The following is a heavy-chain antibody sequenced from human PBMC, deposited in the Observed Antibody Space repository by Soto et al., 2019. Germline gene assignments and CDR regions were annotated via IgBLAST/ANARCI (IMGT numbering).Heavy chain of an antibody. Sequence: EVQLLESGGGLVQPGGSLRLSCAASGFTFSSYAMSWVRQAPGKGLEWVSAISGSGGSTYYADSVKGRFTISRDNSKNTLYLQMNSLRAEDTAVYYCAKDRNYYDSSGYWEQSYWYFDLWGRGTLVTVSS. J-gene: IGHJ2*01. CDR2: ISGSGGST. CDR1: GFTFSSYA. V-gene: IGHV3-23*01. D-gene: IGHD3-22*01. CDR3: AKDRNYYDSSGYWEQSYWYFDL.